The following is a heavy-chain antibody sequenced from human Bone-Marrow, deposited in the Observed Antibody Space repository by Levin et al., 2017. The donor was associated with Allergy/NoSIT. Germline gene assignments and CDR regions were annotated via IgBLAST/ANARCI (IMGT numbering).Heavy chain of an antibody. CDR2: ISYDGSNK. V-gene: IGHV3-30*18. D-gene: IGHD2-15*01. J-gene: IGHJ4*02. CDR1: GFTFSSYG. Sequence: AGGSLRLSCAASGFTFSSYGMHWVRQAPGKGLEWVAVISYDGSNKYYGDSVKGRFTISRDNSKNTLYLQMNSLTAEDTAVYYCAKDFTGTWYPAFDHWGQGTLVTVSS. CDR3: AKDFTGTWYPAFDH.